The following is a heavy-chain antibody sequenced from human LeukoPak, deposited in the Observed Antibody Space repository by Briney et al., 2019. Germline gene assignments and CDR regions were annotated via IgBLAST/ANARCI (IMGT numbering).Heavy chain of an antibody. J-gene: IGHJ4*02. V-gene: IGHV3-23*01. CDR3: AKRSGVYSDNSGVFDY. Sequence: GGSLRLSCAVSGFTFSSHAMNWVRQAPGKGLEWVSGISGSGISRGYADSVKGRFTISRDNSKNTVLLQMDSLRAEDTAIYYCAKRSGVYSDNSGVFDYWGQGPLVTVSS. CDR1: GFTFSSHA. D-gene: IGHD4-11*01. CDR2: ISGSGISR.